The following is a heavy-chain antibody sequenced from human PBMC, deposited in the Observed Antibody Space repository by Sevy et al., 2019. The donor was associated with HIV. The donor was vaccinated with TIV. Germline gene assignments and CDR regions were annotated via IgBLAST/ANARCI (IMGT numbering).Heavy chain of an antibody. Sequence: GGSLRLSCTASGFTFSSYSMNWVRQAPGRGLEWLSYISTGTDHIYYADSAKGRFTISRDDAKNSVYLEMKSLRDQDTALYYCVRRGVDAYNVYFDLWGQGTLVTVSS. D-gene: IGHD3-10*01. CDR2: ISTGTDHI. V-gene: IGHV3-21*05. J-gene: IGHJ4*02. CDR3: VRRGVDAYNVYFDL. CDR1: GFTFSSYS.